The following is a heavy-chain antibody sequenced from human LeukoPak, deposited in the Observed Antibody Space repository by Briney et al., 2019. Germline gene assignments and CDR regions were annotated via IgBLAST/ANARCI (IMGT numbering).Heavy chain of an antibody. CDR1: GGSISSYY. J-gene: IGHJ4*02. D-gene: IGHD6-19*01. CDR2: IYYSGST. CDR3: ARHTAVAGPQGSLDY. V-gene: IGHV4-59*08. Sequence: SETLSLTCTVSGGSISSYYWSWIRQPPGKGLEWIGYIYYSGSTNYNPSLKSRVTISVDTSKNQFSLKLSSVTAADTAVYYCARHTAVAGPQGSLDYWGQGTLVTVSS.